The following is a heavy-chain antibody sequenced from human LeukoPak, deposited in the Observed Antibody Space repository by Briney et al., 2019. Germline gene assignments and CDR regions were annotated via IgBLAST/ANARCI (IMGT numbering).Heavy chain of an antibody. CDR3: ARGDYVWGSYRELVDY. D-gene: IGHD3-16*02. V-gene: IGHV3-30*02. CDR1: GFTFSSYG. J-gene: IGHJ4*02. Sequence: GGALRLSCAASGFTFSSYGMHWVRQAPGKGLEWVAFIRYDGSNKYYADSVKGRFTISRGNSKNTLYLQMNSLRAEDTAVYYCARGDYVWGSYRELVDYWGQGTLVTVSS. CDR2: IRYDGSNK.